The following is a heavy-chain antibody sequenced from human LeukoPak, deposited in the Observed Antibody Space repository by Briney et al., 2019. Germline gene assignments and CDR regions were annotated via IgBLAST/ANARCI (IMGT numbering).Heavy chain of an antibody. V-gene: IGHV3-7*05. CDR2: IKQDGTEK. Sequence: GGSLRLSCAASGFTLSSYLMAWVRQAPGEGLEWVANIKQDGTEKYYVDSVKGRFTISRDNAENSLYLQMNSLRAEDTALYYCARGFRGANWFDPWGQGTLVTVSS. CDR3: ARGFRGANWFDP. J-gene: IGHJ5*02. CDR1: GFTLSSYL. D-gene: IGHD3-10*01.